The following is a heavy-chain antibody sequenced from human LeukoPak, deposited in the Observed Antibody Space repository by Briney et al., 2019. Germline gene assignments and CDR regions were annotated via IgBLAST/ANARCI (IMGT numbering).Heavy chain of an antibody. Sequence: GGSLRLSCAASGFAFSSYWMSWVRQAPGKGLEWVANIKQDGSEKYYVDSVKGRFTISRDNAKNSLYLQMNSLRAEDTAVYYCARDSYYYDSSGYRAWGQGTLVTVSS. D-gene: IGHD3-22*01. V-gene: IGHV3-7*01. CDR2: IKQDGSEK. J-gene: IGHJ5*02. CDR3: ARDSYYYDSSGYRA. CDR1: GFAFSSYW.